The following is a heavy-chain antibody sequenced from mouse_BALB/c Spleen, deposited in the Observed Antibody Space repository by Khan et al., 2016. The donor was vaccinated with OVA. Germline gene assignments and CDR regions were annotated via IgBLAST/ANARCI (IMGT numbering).Heavy chain of an antibody. CDR1: GYTFTSYW. CDR2: INPSTGYT. J-gene: IGHJ3*01. CDR3: VNHGSSSAWFSY. D-gene: IGHD1-1*01. Sequence: VQLQQSGAELAKPGASVKMSCKASGYTFTSYWMHWVKQRPGQGLEWIGYINPSTGYTEYNQKFKDKATLTADKASNTAYMKLSSLTSEDSAVYYCVNHGSSSAWFSYWGQGTLVTVS. V-gene: IGHV1-7*01.